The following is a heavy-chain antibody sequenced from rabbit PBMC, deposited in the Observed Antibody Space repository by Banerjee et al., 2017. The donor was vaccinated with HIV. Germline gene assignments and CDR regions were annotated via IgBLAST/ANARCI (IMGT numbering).Heavy chain of an antibody. D-gene: IGHD6-1*01. CDR1: GFSLNIYE. CDR3: ARSYGANGGGYDLAL. J-gene: IGHJ4*01. Sequence: QSLEESGGDLVKPGASLTLTCTVSGFSLNIYEMCWVRQAPGKGLEWIACIYTGGSDKSHYASWAKGRFTISKTSSTTVTLQMTSLTAADTATYFCARSYGANGGGYDLALWGPGTLVTDS. CDR2: IYTGGSDKS. V-gene: IGHV1S40*01.